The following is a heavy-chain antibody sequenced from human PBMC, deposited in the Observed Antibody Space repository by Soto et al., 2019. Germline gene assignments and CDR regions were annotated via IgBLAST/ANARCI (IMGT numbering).Heavy chain of an antibody. V-gene: IGHV3-30*18. CDR3: AKIMVLGQHYLDY. Sequence: QVQLVESGGGVVQPGTSLSLSCAASGFAFTSYGMHWVRQAPGKGLAWVAVVSYDGNTKYYADSVKGRFTISRDNSKNTLHLQMTILSAEDTAMYWCAKIMVLGQHYLDYWGQGTLVTVSS. CDR1: GFAFTSYG. CDR2: VSYDGNTK. J-gene: IGHJ4*02. D-gene: IGHD3-10*01.